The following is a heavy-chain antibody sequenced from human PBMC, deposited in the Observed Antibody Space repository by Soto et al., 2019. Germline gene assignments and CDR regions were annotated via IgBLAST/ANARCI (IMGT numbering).Heavy chain of an antibody. CDR2: ISGSGGST. D-gene: IGHD3-10*01. CDR1: GFTFSSYA. J-gene: IGHJ6*02. Sequence: WGSLRLSCAASGFTFSSYAISWFRQAPGKGLEWVSAISGSGGSTCYADSVKGRFTISRDNSKNTLYLQMNSLRAEDTAVYYCAKFVRGVIMDVWGQGTTVTVSS. V-gene: IGHV3-23*01. CDR3: AKFVRGVIMDV.